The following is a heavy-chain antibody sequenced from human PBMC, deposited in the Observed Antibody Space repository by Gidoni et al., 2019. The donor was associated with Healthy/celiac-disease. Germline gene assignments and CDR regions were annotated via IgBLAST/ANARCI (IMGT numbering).Heavy chain of an antibody. CDR3: ARVPAPTGYWYFDL. Sequence: QVQLQESGPGLVKPSETLSLTCPAPGGSISSYYWSWIRQPAGKGLEWIGRIYTSGSTNYNPSLKSRVTMSVDTSKNQFSLKLSSVTAADTAVYYCARVPAPTGYWYFDLWGRGTLVTVSS. J-gene: IGHJ2*01. V-gene: IGHV4-4*07. CDR2: IYTSGST. CDR1: GGSISSYY.